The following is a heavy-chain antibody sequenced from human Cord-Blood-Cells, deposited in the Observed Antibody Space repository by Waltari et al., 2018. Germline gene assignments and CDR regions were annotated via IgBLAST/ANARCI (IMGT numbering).Heavy chain of an antibody. CDR3: ARGRRLRITMVRGVINWFDP. V-gene: IGHV4-34*01. Sequence: QVQLQQWGAGLLKPSETLSLTCAVYGGSSSGYYWSWMRSPPGKGLEWIGEINHSGSTNYNPSLKSRVTISVDTSKNQFSLKLSSLTAADTAVYYCARGRRLRITMVRGVINWFDPWGQGTLVTVSS. J-gene: IGHJ5*02. CDR1: GGSSSGYY. D-gene: IGHD3-10*01. CDR2: INHSGST.